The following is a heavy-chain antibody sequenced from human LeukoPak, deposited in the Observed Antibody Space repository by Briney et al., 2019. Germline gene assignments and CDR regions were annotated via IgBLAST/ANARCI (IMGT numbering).Heavy chain of an antibody. CDR1: GFTFSSYS. V-gene: IGHV3-21*01. CDR2: ISSSSYI. J-gene: IGHJ4*02. CDR3: ARIYEGVGFDY. D-gene: IGHD5/OR15-5a*01. Sequence: SGGSLRLSCAASGFTFSSYSMNWVRQAPGKGLEWVSSISSSSYIYYADSVKGRFTISRDNAKNSLYLQMNSLRAEDTAVYYCARIYEGVGFDYWGQGTLVTVSS.